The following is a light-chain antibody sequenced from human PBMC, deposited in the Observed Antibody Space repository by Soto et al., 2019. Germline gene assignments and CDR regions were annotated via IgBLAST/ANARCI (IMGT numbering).Light chain of an antibody. V-gene: IGKV3-11*01. Sequence: EIVLTQSPATLSLSPGERATLSCRASQSVSSYLAWYQQKPGQAPRLLIYDASNRATGIPARFSGSGSGTDFTLTISSLQPDDFATYYCQQYNNYPWTFGQGTKV. CDR3: QQYNNYPWT. J-gene: IGKJ1*01. CDR1: QSVSSY. CDR2: DAS.